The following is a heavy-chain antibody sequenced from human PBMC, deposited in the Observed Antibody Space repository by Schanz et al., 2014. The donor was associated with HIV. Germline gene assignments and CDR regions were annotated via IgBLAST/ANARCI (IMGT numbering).Heavy chain of an antibody. D-gene: IGHD3-9*01. Sequence: QVHLVESGGGVVQPGRSLRLSCTASGVTFSSYGMHCVRQAPGKGLEWVEGISYDGSNKYYADSVKGRFSTSRDGSKNTLYLQMNSLRVEDTAFYYCVRDESQRTGYPTMFDFWGQGTLVTVSS. CDR3: VRDESQRTGYPTMFDF. V-gene: IGHV3-30*03. CDR2: ISYDGSNK. CDR1: GVTFSSYG. J-gene: IGHJ4*02.